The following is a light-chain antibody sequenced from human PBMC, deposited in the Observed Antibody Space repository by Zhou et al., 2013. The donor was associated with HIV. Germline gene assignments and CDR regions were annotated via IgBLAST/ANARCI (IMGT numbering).Light chain of an antibody. CDR1: QSVSSSY. J-gene: IGKJ4*01. CDR2: GAS. V-gene: IGKV3-20*01. Sequence: EIVLTQSPGTLSLSPGERATLSCRASQSVSSSYSAWYQQKLGQAPRLLFYGASSRATGIPDRFSGSGSGTDFTLTISRLEPEDFAVYYCQQYGSSPLTFGGGTKLEIK. CDR3: QQYGSSPLT.